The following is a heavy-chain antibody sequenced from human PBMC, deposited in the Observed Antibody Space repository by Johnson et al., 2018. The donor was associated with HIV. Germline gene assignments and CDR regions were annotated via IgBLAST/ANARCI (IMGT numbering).Heavy chain of an antibody. CDR2: ISWNSGSI. CDR3: AKVLDRIAWWELGAFDI. V-gene: IGHV3-9*01. D-gene: IGHD1-26*01. CDR1: GFTFDDYA. J-gene: IGHJ3*02. Sequence: VQLVESGGGLVQPGRSLRLSCAASGFTFDDYAMHWVRQAPGKGLEWVSGISWNSGSIGYADSVKGRFTIARDNAKNSLYLQMNSLRAEDTALYYCAKVLDRIAWWELGAFDIWGQGTMVTVSS.